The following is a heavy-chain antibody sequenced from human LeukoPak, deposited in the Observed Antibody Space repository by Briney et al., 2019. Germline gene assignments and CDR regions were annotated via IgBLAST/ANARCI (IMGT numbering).Heavy chain of an antibody. CDR3: ARGYSNYGYAFDI. J-gene: IGHJ3*02. D-gene: IGHD4-11*01. Sequence: GGSLRLSCAASGFTFSSYSMNWVRQAPGKGLEWVSSISSSSSYIYYVETVKGRFTISRDNARNSLYLQMNSLRAEDTAVYYCARGYSNYGYAFDIWGQGTMVTVSS. CDR1: GFTFSSYS. CDR2: ISSSSSYI. V-gene: IGHV3-21*01.